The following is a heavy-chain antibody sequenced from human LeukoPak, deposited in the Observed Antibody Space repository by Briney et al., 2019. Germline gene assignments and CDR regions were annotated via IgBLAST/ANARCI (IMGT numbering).Heavy chain of an antibody. CDR3: ARVSGSYRTDY. Sequence: PGGSLRLSCAASGFTFSSYWMHWVRQAPGKGLVWVSRINSDGSSTSYADSVKGRFTISRDNAKNTLYLQMNSLRAEDTAVYYCARVSGSYRTDYWGQGTLVTVSS. CDR1: GFTFSSYW. CDR2: INSDGSST. V-gene: IGHV3-74*01. D-gene: IGHD1-26*01. J-gene: IGHJ4*02.